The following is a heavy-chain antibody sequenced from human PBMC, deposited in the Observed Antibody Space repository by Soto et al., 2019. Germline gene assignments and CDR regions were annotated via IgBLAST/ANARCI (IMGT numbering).Heavy chain of an antibody. Sequence: QVQLVQSGAEVKKPGASVKVSCKASGYTFTSYGISWVRQAPGQGLEWMGWISAYNGNTNYAQKLQGRVTITTDTSPSTAYMELRSLRPDDTAVYYCARGRYDILTGYYNYYYGMDVWGQGTTVTVSS. CDR3: ARGRYDILTGYYNYYYGMDV. D-gene: IGHD3-9*01. V-gene: IGHV1-18*01. J-gene: IGHJ6*02. CDR1: GYTFTSYG. CDR2: ISAYNGNT.